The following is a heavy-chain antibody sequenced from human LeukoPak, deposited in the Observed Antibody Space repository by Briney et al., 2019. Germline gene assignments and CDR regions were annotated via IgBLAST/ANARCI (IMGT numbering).Heavy chain of an antibody. J-gene: IGHJ6*02. CDR2: IRSKAYGGTT. CDR3: TRYSYGSPWYYYYGMDV. D-gene: IGHD5-18*01. V-gene: IGHV3-49*04. Sequence: GRSLRLSCTASGFTLGDYAMSWVRQAPGKGLQWVGFIRSKAYGGTTEYAASVKGRFTISRDDSKSIAYLQMNSLKTEDTAVYYCTRYSYGSPWYYYYGMDVWGQGTTVTVSS. CDR1: GFTLGDYA.